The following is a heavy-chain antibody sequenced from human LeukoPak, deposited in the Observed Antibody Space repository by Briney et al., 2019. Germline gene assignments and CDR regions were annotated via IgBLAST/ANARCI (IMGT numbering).Heavy chain of an antibody. CDR1: GFTFSTYS. Sequence: GGSLRLSCAASGFTFSTYSMNWVRQAPGKGLEWVSYINSSSSTIFYADSVKGRFTISRDNAKNTLYLQMNSLRAEDTAVYYCARATRAAVVTAWDYWGQGTLVIVSS. V-gene: IGHV3-48*04. CDR2: INSSSSTI. D-gene: IGHD2-21*02. CDR3: ARATRAAVVTAWDY. J-gene: IGHJ4*02.